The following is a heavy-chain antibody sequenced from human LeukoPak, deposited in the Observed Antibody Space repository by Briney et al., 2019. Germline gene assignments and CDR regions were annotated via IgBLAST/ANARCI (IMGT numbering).Heavy chain of an antibody. CDR2: IWYDGSNK. D-gene: IGHD4-11*01. CDR1: GFTFSSYG. CDR3: ARGLPLLDY. V-gene: IGHV3-33*01. Sequence: PGRSLRLSCAASGFTFSSYGMHWVRQAPGKGLEWVAVIWYDGSNKYYADSVKGRFTISRDNSKDTLYLQMNSLRAEDTAVYYCARGLPLLDYWGQGTLVTVSS. J-gene: IGHJ4*02.